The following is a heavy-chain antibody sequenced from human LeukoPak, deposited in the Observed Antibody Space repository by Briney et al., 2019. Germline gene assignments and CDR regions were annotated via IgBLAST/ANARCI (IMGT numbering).Heavy chain of an antibody. CDR2: IYYSGST. J-gene: IGHJ4*02. V-gene: IGHV4-61*01. D-gene: IGHD6-13*01. CDR3: ARGSSSPQYFDY. CDR1: GGSVSSGSYY. Sequence: PSETLSLTCTVSGGSVSSGSYYWSWIRQPPGKGLEWIGYIYYSGSTNYNPSLKSRVTISVDTSKNQFSLKLSSVTAADTAVYYCARGSSSPQYFDYWGQGTLVTVSS.